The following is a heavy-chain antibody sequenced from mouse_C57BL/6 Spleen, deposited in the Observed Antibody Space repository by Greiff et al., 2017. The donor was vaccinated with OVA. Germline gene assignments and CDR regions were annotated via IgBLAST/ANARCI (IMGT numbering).Heavy chain of an antibody. J-gene: IGHJ4*01. D-gene: IGHD1-1*01. CDR2: ISDGGSYT. CDR1: GFTFSSYA. CDR3: ARADYYGSSYAMDY. Sequence: EVKLVESGGGLVKPGGSLKLSCAASGFTFSSYAMSWVRQTPEKRLEWVATISDGGSYTYYPDNVKGRFTISRDNAKNNLYLQMSHLKSEDTAMYYCARADYYGSSYAMDYWGQGTSVTVSS. V-gene: IGHV5-4*03.